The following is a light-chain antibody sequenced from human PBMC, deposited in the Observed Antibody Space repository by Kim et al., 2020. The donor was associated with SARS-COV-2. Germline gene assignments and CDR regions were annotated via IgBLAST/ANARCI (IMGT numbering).Light chain of an antibody. J-gene: IGLJ2*01. CDR1: SLRSYY. V-gene: IGLV3-19*01. CDR3: NSRDSSGHHLV. Sequence: SSEMTQDPAVSVALGQTVRITCQGDSLRSYYASWYQQKPGQAPVLVIYGKNNRPSGIPDRISGSSSGNTASLTITGAQAEDEADYYCNSRDSSGHHLVFG. CDR2: GKN.